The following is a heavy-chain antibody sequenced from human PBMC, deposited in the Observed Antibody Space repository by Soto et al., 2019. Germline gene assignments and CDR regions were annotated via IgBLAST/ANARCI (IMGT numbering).Heavy chain of an antibody. CDR1: GFILSGYD. J-gene: IGHJ6*02. D-gene: IGHD3-22*01. V-gene: IGHV3-13*05. CDR3: ARAGYDSSGYYFYAMDV. CDR2: IGTAGDP. Sequence: EEQLVESGGGLVQPGGSLRLSCVASGFILSGYDMHWVRQATGEGLEWVSAIGTAGDPYYSGSVKGRFTISRGMAENSVYLQMNSLRAGDTAVYYCARAGYDSSGYYFYAMDVWGPGTTVTVSS.